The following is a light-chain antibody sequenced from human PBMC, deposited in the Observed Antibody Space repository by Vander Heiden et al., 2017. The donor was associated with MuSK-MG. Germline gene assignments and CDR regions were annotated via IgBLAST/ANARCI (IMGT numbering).Light chain of an antibody. Sequence: QSALTQPASVSGSPGRSLIISCTGRRRHIGSYNFVSCYQQHPGKAPSLMIYEVSLWPPGVFDRFSGSKSGNTASLTISGRQAEDDADYYCCSYAGDYNLVFGGGTKLTVL. J-gene: IGLJ3*02. V-gene: IGLV2-23*02. CDR2: EVS. CDR3: CSYAGDYNLV. CDR1: RRHIGSYNF.